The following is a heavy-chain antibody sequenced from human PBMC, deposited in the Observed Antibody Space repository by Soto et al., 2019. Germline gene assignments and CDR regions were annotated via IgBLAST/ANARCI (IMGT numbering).Heavy chain of an antibody. CDR3: ARATITMIVVVSWYYFDY. J-gene: IGHJ4*02. CDR1: GGTFSSYA. D-gene: IGHD3-22*01. CDR2: IIPIFGTA. V-gene: IGHV1-69*13. Sequence: SVKVSCKASGGTFSSYAISWVRQAPGQGLEWMGGIIPIFGTANYAQKFQGRVTITADESTSTAYMELSSLRSEDTAVYYCARATITMIVVVSWYYFDYWVQGTLVTVS.